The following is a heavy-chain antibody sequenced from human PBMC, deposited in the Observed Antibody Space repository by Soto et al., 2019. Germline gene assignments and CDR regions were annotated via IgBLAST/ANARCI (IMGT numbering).Heavy chain of an antibody. D-gene: IGHD3-10*01. CDR2: IDTSGHT. Sequence: EVQLVESGGGLVQPGGSLRISCAASGFTFSDYHMHWVRQAAGKGLEWVAAIDTSGHTFYLGSVRGRFTVSRDDPRSSFHLQMSNLRPEDTAVYYCARLEIIGVNFFEHWGRGVLVTVSS. V-gene: IGHV3-13*01. CDR3: ARLEIIGVNFFEH. J-gene: IGHJ5*02. CDR1: GFTFSDYH.